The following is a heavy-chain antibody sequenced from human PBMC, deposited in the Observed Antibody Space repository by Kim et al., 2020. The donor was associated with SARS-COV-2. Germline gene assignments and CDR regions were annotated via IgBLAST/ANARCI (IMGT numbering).Heavy chain of an antibody. CDR3: ARNSGYPDYYFDY. J-gene: IGHJ4*02. D-gene: IGHD5-12*01. Sequence: YTPSLRNRLVISLDTSKNLFSLKLTSVTAADTAVYYCARNSGYPDYYFDYWGQGALVTVSS. V-gene: IGHV4-59*01.